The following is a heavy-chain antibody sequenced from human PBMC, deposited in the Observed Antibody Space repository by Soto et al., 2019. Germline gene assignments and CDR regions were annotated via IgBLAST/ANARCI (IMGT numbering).Heavy chain of an antibody. Sequence: GASVKVSCKASGGTFSSYAIGWVRQAPGQGLEWMGGIIPIFGTANYAQKFQGRVTITADESTSTAYMELSSLRSEDTAVYYCARGRDIVATIASGGGMDVWGQGTTVTVSS. CDR2: IIPIFGTA. V-gene: IGHV1-69*13. J-gene: IGHJ6*02. CDR1: GGTFSSYA. D-gene: IGHD5-12*01. CDR3: ARGRDIVATIASGGGMDV.